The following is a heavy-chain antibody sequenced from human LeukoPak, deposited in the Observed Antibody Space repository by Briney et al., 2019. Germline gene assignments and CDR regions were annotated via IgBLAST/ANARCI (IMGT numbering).Heavy chain of an antibody. V-gene: IGHV1-18*01. J-gene: IGHJ3*02. CDR1: GYTSTSYG. D-gene: IGHD6-19*01. CDR2: ISAYNGNT. CDR3: ARAVAGLNAFDI. Sequence: ASVRVSCKASGYTSTSYGISWVRQAPGQGLEWMGWISAYNGNTNYAQKLQGRVTMTTDTSTSTAYMELRSLRSDDTAVYYCARAVAGLNAFDIWGQGTMVTVSS.